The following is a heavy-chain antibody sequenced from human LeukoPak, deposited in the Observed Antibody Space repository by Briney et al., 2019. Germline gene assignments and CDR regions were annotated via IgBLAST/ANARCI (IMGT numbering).Heavy chain of an antibody. Sequence: TSETLSLTCAVYGGSFSGYYWSWVRQPPEKGLEWIGEINHSGSTKYNPSLKSRVTISVDTSKNQFSLEVTSVTAADTAVYYCARGPKYYYDSSGYYRFDYWGQGTLVTVSS. V-gene: IGHV4-34*01. J-gene: IGHJ4*02. CDR3: ARGPKYYYDSSGYYRFDY. CDR1: GGSFSGYY. CDR2: INHSGST. D-gene: IGHD3-22*01.